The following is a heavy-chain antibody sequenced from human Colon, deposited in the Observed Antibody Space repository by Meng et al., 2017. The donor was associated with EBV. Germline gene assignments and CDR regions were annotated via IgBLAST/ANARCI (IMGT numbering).Heavy chain of an antibody. CDR2: ISAYNGGT. CDR3: ARVEVGITSGDY. Sequence: QAQLVQAVGEVRKPGASVKVSCKASCYTFTNYGITWWRQAPGQGLEWMGWISAYNGGTNYAQTLQGRVTMTTDTSTSTAYMELRSLRSADTAVYYCARVEVGITSGDYWGQGTLVTVSS. V-gene: IGHV1-18*01. CDR1: CYTFTNYG. J-gene: IGHJ4*02. D-gene: IGHD1-26*01.